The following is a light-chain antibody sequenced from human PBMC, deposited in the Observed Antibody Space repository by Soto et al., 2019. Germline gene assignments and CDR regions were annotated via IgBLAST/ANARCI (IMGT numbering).Light chain of an antibody. CDR1: SSDVGGYKY. J-gene: IGLJ1*01. CDR3: SSYTSSSTLV. V-gene: IGLV2-14*01. Sequence: QSALTKPASVSGSPGQSITISCTGTSSDVGGYKYVSWYQQHPGKAPKLMIYEVSNRPSGVSNRFSGSKSGNTASLTISGLQAEDEADYYCSSYTSSSTLVFGTGTKLTVL. CDR2: EVS.